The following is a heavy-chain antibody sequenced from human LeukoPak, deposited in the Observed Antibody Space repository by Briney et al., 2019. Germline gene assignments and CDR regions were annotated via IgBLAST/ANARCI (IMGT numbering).Heavy chain of an antibody. CDR1: GFTFSSYA. Sequence: GGSLRLSCAASGFTFSSYAMSWVRQAPGKGLEWVSAISGSGGSTYYAGSVKGRFTISRDNSKNTLFLQMNSLRVDDSAIYYCADGSLGWAHASLYWGQGALVTVSS. D-gene: IGHD2-21*01. V-gene: IGHV3-23*01. J-gene: IGHJ4*02. CDR2: ISGSGGST. CDR3: ADGSLGWAHASLY.